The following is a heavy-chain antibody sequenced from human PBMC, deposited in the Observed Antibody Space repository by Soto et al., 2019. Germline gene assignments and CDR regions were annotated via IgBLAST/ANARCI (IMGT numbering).Heavy chain of an antibody. D-gene: IGHD3-3*01. J-gene: IGHJ4*02. CDR1: GGSISSGSHY. CDR2: SYYRGST. CDR3: ATADGFGVVTPFFEY. V-gene: IGHV4-39*01. Sequence: QPQLQESGPGLEKPRETLSLACTVSGGSISSGSHYWGWMRQSPGRHLEWIGSSYYRGSTHYNPSLKTRVTISVDTSKNQVSLKVYSVTAADTAVYYCATADGFGVVTPFFEYWGQGILVTVSS.